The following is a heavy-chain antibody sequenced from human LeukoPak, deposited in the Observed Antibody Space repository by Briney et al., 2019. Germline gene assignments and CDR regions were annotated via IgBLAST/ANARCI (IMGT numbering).Heavy chain of an antibody. CDR1: GGSISSSSYY. CDR2: IYYSGST. J-gene: IGHJ4*02. V-gene: IGHV4-39*07. Sequence: SETLSLTCTVSGGSISSSSYYWGWIRQPPGKGLEWIGSIYYSGSTYYNPSLKSRVTISVDTSKNQFSLKLRSVTAADTAVYYCARVGSNHRNKVLFYWGQGTLVTVSS. CDR3: ARVGSNHRNKVLFY. D-gene: IGHD1-14*01.